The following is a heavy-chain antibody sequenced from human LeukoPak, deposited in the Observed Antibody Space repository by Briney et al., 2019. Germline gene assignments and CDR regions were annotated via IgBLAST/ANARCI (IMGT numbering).Heavy chain of an antibody. CDR1: GYTFTSYY. CDR3: ARGLQQLADVFDI. J-gene: IGHJ3*02. V-gene: IGHV1-46*01. CDR2: INPSGGTT. Sequence: GASVKVSCKASGYTFTSYYMHWVRLAPGQGLEWMAMINPSGGTTSYAQKFQGRVTMTRDTSTSTVYMELSSLGSEDTAVYYCARGLQQLADVFDIWGQGTMVTVSS. D-gene: IGHD6-13*01.